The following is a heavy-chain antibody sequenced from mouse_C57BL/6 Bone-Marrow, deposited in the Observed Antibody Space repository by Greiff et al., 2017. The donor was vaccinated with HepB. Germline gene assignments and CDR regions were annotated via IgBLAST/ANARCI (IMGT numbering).Heavy chain of an antibody. CDR1: GYTFTSYW. CDR2: IYPGSGST. CDR3: ARSLTGTDYFDY. J-gene: IGHJ2*01. V-gene: IGHV1-55*01. D-gene: IGHD4-1*01. Sequence: QVQLQQSGAELVKPGASVKMSCKASGYTFTSYWITWVKQRPGQGLEWIGDIYPGSGSTNYNEKFKSKATLTVDTSSSTAYMQLSSLTSEDSAVYYCARSLTGTDYFDYWGQGTTLTVSS.